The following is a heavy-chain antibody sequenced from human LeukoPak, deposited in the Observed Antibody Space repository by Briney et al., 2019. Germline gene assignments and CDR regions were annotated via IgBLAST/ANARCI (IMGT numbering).Heavy chain of an antibody. Sequence: SETLSLTCTVSGGSISSYYWSWIRQPPGKGLEWIGYIYYSGSTNYNPSLKSRVTISVDTSKNQFSLKLSSVTAADTAVYYCARASRGYHVDYWGQGTLVTVSS. J-gene: IGHJ4*02. D-gene: IGHD3-22*01. V-gene: IGHV4-59*01. CDR3: ARASRGYHVDY. CDR1: GGSISSYY. CDR2: IYYSGST.